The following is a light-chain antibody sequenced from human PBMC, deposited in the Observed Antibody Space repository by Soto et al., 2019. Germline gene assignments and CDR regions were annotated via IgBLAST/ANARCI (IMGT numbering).Light chain of an antibody. CDR1: QSVSNNY. V-gene: IGKV3-20*01. J-gene: IGKJ1*01. CDR2: GAS. CDR3: QQYNSYSPWT. Sequence: EIVLTQSPGTLSLSPGERATLSCRASQSVSNNYLAWYQQKPGQAPRLLIYGASSRATGIPDRFSGSGSGTDFTLTISSLQPDDFATYYCQQYNSYSPWTFGQGTKVDIK.